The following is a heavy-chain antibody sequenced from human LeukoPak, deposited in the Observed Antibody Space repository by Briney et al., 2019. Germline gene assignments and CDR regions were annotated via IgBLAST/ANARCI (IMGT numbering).Heavy chain of an antibody. D-gene: IGHD2-15*01. J-gene: IGHJ6*02. CDR1: GFTFSSYP. CDR2: ISSSGDST. Sequence: GGSLRLSCAASGFTFSSYPMYWVRQAPGKGLEYLSAISSSGDSTYYANSVKGRFTISRDNSKNTLYLQMGSLRPEDMAVYYCARRLPAYYYYYGMDVWGQGTTVTVSS. V-gene: IGHV3-64*01. CDR3: ARRLPAYYYYYGMDV.